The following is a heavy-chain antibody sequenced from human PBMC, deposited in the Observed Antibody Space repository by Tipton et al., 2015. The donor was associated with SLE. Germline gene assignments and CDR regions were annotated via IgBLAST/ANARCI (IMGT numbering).Heavy chain of an antibody. D-gene: IGHD6-6*01. J-gene: IGHJ3*02. Sequence: LRLSCAVYGGSISSGTYYWSWIRQPAGKGLESIGYIYISGSTYYNPSLKSRVTISVDTSKNQFSLKLSSVTAADTAVYYCARMEQLPQAFDIWGQGTMVTVSS. CDR3: ARMEQLPQAFDI. CDR1: GGSISSGTYY. CDR2: IYISGST. V-gene: IGHV4-30-4*08.